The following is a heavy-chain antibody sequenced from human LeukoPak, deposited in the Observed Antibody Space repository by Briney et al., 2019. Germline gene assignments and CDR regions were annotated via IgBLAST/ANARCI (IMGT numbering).Heavy chain of an antibody. CDR2: INPKSGDA. CDR1: GYSFTRYG. V-gene: IGHV1-2*02. J-gene: IGHJ5*02. Sequence: ASVKVSCKASGYSFTRYGISWVQQAPGQGLDWMGWINPKSGDANYAQKFQGRVTMTRDTSISTAYMELRSLRSDDTAVYYCARDQVRSGTRWFDPWGQGTLVTVSS. CDR3: ARDQVRSGTRWFDP. D-gene: IGHD1-7*01.